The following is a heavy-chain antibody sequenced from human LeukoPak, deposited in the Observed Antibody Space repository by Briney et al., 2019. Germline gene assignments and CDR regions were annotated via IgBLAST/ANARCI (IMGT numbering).Heavy chain of an antibody. CDR2: IYTSGST. J-gene: IGHJ4*02. CDR1: GGSISSGSYY. V-gene: IGHV4-61*02. Sequence: SETLSLTCTASGGSISSGSYYWSWIRQPAGKGLEWIGRIYTSGSTNYNPSLKSRVTISVDTSKNQFSLKLSSVTAADTAVYYCARQYYYDSSGFDYWGQGTLVTVSS. D-gene: IGHD3-22*01. CDR3: ARQYYYDSSGFDY.